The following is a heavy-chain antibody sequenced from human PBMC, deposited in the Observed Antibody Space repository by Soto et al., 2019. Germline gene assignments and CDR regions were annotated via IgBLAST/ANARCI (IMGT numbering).Heavy chain of an antibody. Sequence: QVQLQQWGAGPLRPLETLSLTCGVSGGSFSGYYWAWIRQSPGKGLEWIGEINDRGSINYNPSLQSRVRISVDTSKNHYSLKLRSVTAAATAVYYCARESHDILTGPPWVWYFDLWGRGTLVTVSS. D-gene: IGHD3-9*01. CDR2: INDRGSI. V-gene: IGHV4-34*01. CDR1: GGSFSGYY. CDR3: ARESHDILTGPPWVWYFDL. J-gene: IGHJ2*01.